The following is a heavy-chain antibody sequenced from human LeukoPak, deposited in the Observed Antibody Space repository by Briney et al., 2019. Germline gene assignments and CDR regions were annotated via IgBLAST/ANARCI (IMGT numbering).Heavy chain of an antibody. V-gene: IGHV5-51*01. CDR2: IYPGDSDT. CDR1: GYSFTSYW. Sequence: GESLKISCKGSGYSFTSYWIGWVRQMPGKGLEWMGIIYPGDSDTRYSPSFQGQVTISADKSISTAYLQWSSLKASDTAMYYCARTSGQWLAYLNWFDPWGQGTLVTVSS. D-gene: IGHD6-19*01. CDR3: ARTSGQWLAYLNWFDP. J-gene: IGHJ5*02.